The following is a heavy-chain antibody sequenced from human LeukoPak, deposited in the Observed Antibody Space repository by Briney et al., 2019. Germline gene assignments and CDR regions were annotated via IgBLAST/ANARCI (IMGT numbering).Heavy chain of an antibody. CDR2: LSYDGSYK. CDR1: GFTFSTYT. D-gene: IGHD4-23*01. CDR3: ARGAHKRDDYGGFFDY. Sequence: GGSLRLSCAASGFTFSTYTMNWVRQAPGMGLEWLAVLSYDGSYKYYSDSVKGRFTITRDNSKNTLYLQMNSLRTEDTAVYYCARGAHKRDDYGGFFDYWGQGTLVTVSS. J-gene: IGHJ4*02. V-gene: IGHV3-30-3*01.